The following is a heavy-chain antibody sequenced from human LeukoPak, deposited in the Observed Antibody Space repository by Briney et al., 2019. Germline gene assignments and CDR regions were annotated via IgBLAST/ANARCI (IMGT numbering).Heavy chain of an antibody. J-gene: IGHJ5*02. CDR2: IIPIFGTA. D-gene: IGHD2-8*01. Sequence: SVKVSCKASGGTFSSYAISWVRQAPGQGLEWMGGIIPIFGTANYAQKFRGRVTITADESTSTAYMELSSLRSEDTAVYYCARGSLLVYRNWFDPWGQGTLVTVSS. CDR3: ARGSLLVYRNWFDP. V-gene: IGHV1-69*13. CDR1: GGTFSSYA.